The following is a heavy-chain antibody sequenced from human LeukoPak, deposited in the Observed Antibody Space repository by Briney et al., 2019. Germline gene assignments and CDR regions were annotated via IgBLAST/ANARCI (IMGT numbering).Heavy chain of an antibody. Sequence: GGSLRLSCAASGFTFSSYSMNWVRQAPGKGLEWVSSISSSSSYIYYADSVKGRFTISRDNAKNSLYLQMNSLRAEDTAVYYCARDMGKGYYGSGSYYMDVWGQGTTVTVSS. V-gene: IGHV3-21*04. CDR3: ARDMGKGYYGSGSYYMDV. D-gene: IGHD3-10*01. CDR1: GFTFSSYS. CDR2: ISSSSSYI. J-gene: IGHJ6*02.